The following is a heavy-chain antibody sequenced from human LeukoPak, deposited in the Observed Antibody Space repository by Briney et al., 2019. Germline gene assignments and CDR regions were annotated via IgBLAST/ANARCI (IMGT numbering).Heavy chain of an antibody. CDR1: GGSISSGDYC. CDR2: IYYSGST. D-gene: IGHD6-19*01. CDR3: ARFSENSSGWYLDAFDI. J-gene: IGHJ3*02. Sequence: PSETLSLTCTVSGGSISSGDYCWSWIRQPPGKGLEWIGYIYYSGSTYYNPSLKSRVTISVDTSKNQFSLKLSSVTAADTAVYYCARFSENSSGWYLDAFDIWGQGTMVTVSS. V-gene: IGHV4-30-4*08.